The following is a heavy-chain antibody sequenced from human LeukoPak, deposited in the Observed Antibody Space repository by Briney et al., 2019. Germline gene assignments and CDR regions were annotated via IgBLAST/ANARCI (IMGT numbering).Heavy chain of an antibody. Sequence: PSETLSLTCTVSGGSISSYYWSWIRQPPGKGLEWIGYIYYSGSTNYNPSLKSRVTISVDTSKNQFSVKLSSVTAADTAVYYCAREYSSSWSAFDYWGQGTLVTVSS. CDR2: IYYSGST. J-gene: IGHJ4*02. CDR3: AREYSSSWSAFDY. CDR1: GGSISSYY. V-gene: IGHV4-59*01. D-gene: IGHD6-13*01.